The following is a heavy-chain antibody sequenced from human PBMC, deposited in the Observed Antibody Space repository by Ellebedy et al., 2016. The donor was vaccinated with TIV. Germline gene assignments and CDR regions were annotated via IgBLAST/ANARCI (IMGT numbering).Heavy chain of an antibody. V-gene: IGHV3-13*05. CDR1: GFTFSSYD. J-gene: IGHJ2*01. D-gene: IGHD6-19*01. CDR3: ARGLYSSGWYTLMDFDL. CDR2: IGTAGDP. Sequence: GGSLRLSCSASGFTFSSYDMHWVRQATGKGLEWVSAIGTAGDPYYPGSVKGRFTISRENAKNSLYLQMNSLRAGDTAVYYCARGLYSSGWYTLMDFDLWGRGTLVTVSS.